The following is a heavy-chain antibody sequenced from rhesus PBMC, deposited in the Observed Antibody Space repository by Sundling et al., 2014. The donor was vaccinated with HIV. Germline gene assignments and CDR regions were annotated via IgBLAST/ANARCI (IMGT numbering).Heavy chain of an antibody. V-gene: IGHV3S4*01. Sequence: EVHLVESGGGLVQPGGSLRLSCVDSGFRFSVNDMSWVRQTLGKGLEWVSSISHTGKNKYYADSVKGRFTISRDNAKNSLSLQMNSLKSDDTAVYYCARREGLYYFDSWGQGVLVTVSS. CDR3: ARREGLYYFDS. CDR1: GFRFSVND. D-gene: IGHD4-17*01. J-gene: IGHJ4*01. CDR2: ISHTGKNK.